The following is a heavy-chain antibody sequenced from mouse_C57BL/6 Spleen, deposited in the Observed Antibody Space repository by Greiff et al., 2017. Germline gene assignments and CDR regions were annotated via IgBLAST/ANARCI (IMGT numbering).Heavy chain of an antibody. CDR3: TAGVYYYGRTVDY. CDR2: IDPETGGT. V-gene: IGHV1-15*01. Sequence: VQLQQSGAELVRPGASVTLSCKASGYTFTDYEMHWVKQTPVHGLEWIGAIDPETGGTAYNQKFKGKAILTADKSSSTAYMELRSLTSEDSAVYYCTAGVYYYGRTVDYWGQGTTLTVSS. J-gene: IGHJ2*01. CDR1: GYTFTDYE. D-gene: IGHD1-1*01.